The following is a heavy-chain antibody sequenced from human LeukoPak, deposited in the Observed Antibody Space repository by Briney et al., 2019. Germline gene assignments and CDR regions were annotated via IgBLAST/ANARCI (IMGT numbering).Heavy chain of an antibody. Sequence: GESLRLSCAASGFTFSTYNMNWVRQAPGKGLEWVSSISSSSSYIYYADSVKGRFTISRDNAKNSLYLQMNSLRAEDTDVYYCTRDVGASAPDAFDIWGQGTMVTVSS. CDR1: GFTFSTYN. J-gene: IGHJ3*02. D-gene: IGHD1-26*01. CDR2: ISSSSSYI. V-gene: IGHV3-21*01. CDR3: TRDVGASAPDAFDI.